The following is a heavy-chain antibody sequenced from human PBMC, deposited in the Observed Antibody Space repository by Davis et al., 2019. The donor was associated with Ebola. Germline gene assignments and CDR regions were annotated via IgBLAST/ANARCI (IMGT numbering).Heavy chain of an antibody. V-gene: IGHV4-59*01. D-gene: IGHD6-13*01. CDR2: IYYSGST. J-gene: IGHJ4*02. CDR3: ARSIRLVAAARGFDY. Sequence: MPSETLSLTCTVSGGSISSYYWSWIRQPPGKGLEWIGYIYYSGSTNYNPSLKSRVTIPVDTSKNQFSLKLSSVTAADTAVYYCARSIRLVAAARGFDYWGQGTLVTVSS. CDR1: GGSISSYY.